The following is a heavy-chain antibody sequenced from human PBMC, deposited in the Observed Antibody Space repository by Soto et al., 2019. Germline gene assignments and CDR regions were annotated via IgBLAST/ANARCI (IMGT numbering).Heavy chain of an antibody. V-gene: IGHV3-30*18. J-gene: IGHJ4*02. CDR2: ISYDGINK. Sequence: VQLVESGGGVVQPGRYLRLSCADSGFTFSSYGMPWVRQAPGKGLEWVAIISYDGINKYYAKSVKGRFTISRDNSKNTQYMQMNLLRAEDTAVDYCAKSMYNWNDGFFDYWGQGTLVTVAS. CDR1: GFTFSSYG. CDR3: AKSMYNWNDGFFDY. D-gene: IGHD1-1*01.